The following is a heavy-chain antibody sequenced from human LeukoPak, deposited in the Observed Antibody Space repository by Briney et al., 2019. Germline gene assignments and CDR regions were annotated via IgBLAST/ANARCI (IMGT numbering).Heavy chain of an antibody. CDR3: ARDSGEVPDY. Sequence: ASVKVSCKASGYTFTGYYMHWVRQAPGQGLEWMGWINPNSGGTNYPQKFQGRVTMTRDTSISTAYMELDRLRFDDTAVYYCARDSGEVPDYWGQGTLVTVSS. CDR2: INPNSGGT. J-gene: IGHJ4*02. V-gene: IGHV1-2*02. D-gene: IGHD3-10*01. CDR1: GYTFTGYY.